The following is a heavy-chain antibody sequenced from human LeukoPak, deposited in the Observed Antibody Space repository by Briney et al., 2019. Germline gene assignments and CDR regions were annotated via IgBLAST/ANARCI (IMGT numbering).Heavy chain of an antibody. Sequence: GGSLRLSCAVSGFNFDDYAMPWLRQAPGRGLEWVSGINWKTGNGIYADSVKGRFTISRDNAKDSLYLQMSSLRAEDTALYYCTRRAARWQFDLWGRGTLLTVSS. CDR2: INWKTGNG. J-gene: IGHJ2*01. CDR3: TRRAARWQFDL. V-gene: IGHV3-9*01. CDR1: GFNFDDYA. D-gene: IGHD5-24*01.